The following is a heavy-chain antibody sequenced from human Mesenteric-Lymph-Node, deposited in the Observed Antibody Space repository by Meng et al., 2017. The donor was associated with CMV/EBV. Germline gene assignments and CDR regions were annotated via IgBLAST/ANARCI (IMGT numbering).Heavy chain of an antibody. CDR3: ARERVVVVIDY. V-gene: IGHV3-33*05. CDR1: GFTFSGYG. Sequence: GESLKISCAASGFTFSGYGMHWVRQAPGKGLEWVAFIEYDGSNEYYADSLKGRFTISRDNSKNTLYLQMNSLRAEDTAVYYCARERVVVVIDYWGQGTLVTVSS. CDR2: IEYDGSNE. D-gene: IGHD3-22*01. J-gene: IGHJ4*02.